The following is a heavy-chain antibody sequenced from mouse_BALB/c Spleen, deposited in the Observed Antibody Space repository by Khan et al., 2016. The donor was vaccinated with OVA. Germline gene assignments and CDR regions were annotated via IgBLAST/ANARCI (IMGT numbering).Heavy chain of an antibody. CDR3: ARKDYYDYDPFPY. D-gene: IGHD2-4*01. V-gene: IGHV3-2*02. Sequence: EVQLQESGPGLVKPSQSLSLTCTVTGYSITSEYTWNWIRQFPGNKLEWMGYINYSWNTRFNPSLKSRTSITRDTSKNQFFLQLNSVTTEDTATYYCARKDYYDYDPFPYWGQGTLVTVSA. CDR2: INYSWNT. J-gene: IGHJ3*01. CDR1: GYSITSEYT.